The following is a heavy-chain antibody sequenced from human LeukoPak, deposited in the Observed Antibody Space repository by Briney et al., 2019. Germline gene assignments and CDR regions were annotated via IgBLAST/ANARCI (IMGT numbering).Heavy chain of an antibody. D-gene: IGHD5-18*01. CDR3: ARVTKEDTAINY. CDR1: GGSISSGNYY. J-gene: IGHJ4*02. Sequence: PSETLSLTCTVSGGSISSGNYYGRWIRQPAGRGLEWIARIYTSGSTNYNPSLKSRVAISVDTSKNQFSLKLSSVTAADTAVYYCARVTKEDTAINYWGQGTLVTVSS. CDR2: IYTSGST. V-gene: IGHV4-61*02.